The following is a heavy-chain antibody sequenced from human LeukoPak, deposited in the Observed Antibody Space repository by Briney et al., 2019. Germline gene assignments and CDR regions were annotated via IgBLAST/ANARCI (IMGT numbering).Heavy chain of an antibody. D-gene: IGHD3-9*01. CDR1: GFTFSGYS. J-gene: IGHJ4*02. V-gene: IGHV3-21*01. CDR2: ISSRSSYI. Sequence: PGGSQRLSCAASGFTFSGYSMNWVRQAPGKGLEWVSSISSRSSYIYYADSVKGRFTISRDNAKNSLYLQMNSLRAEDTAVYYCARDREYYDILTGYKVSHYFDYWGQGTLVTVSS. CDR3: ARDREYYDILTGYKVSHYFDY.